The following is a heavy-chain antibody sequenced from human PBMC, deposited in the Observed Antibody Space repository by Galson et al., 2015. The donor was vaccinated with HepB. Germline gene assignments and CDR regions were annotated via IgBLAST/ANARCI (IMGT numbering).Heavy chain of an antibody. J-gene: IGHJ4*02. Sequence: ALRLPCAASGFAFSRYAMHWVRQAPGTGLECVSAISSNGASTYYADSVKGRFTISRDNSKNTLYLQMSSLRAEDTAVYYCATLGLYDYVWGSYRDEFDYWGQGTLVTVSS. V-gene: IGHV3-64D*06. CDR3: ATLGLYDYVWGSYRDEFDY. D-gene: IGHD3-16*02. CDR1: GFAFSRYA. CDR2: ISSNGAST.